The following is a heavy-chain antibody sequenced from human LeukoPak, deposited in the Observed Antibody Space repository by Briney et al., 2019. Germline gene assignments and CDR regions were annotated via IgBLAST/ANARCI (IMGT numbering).Heavy chain of an antibody. Sequence: PSETLSLTCTVSGGSISSSSYYWGWIRQPPGKGLEWIGSIYYSGSTYYNPSLKSRVTISVDTSKNQFSLKLSSVTAADTAVYYCARRIAVAGTLFFDYWGQGTLVTVSS. D-gene: IGHD6-19*01. J-gene: IGHJ4*02. CDR3: ARRIAVAGTLFFDY. CDR1: GGSISSSSYY. CDR2: IYYSGST. V-gene: IGHV4-39*01.